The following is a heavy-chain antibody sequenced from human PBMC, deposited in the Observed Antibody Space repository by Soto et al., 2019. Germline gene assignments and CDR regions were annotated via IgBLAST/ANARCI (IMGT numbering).Heavy chain of an antibody. CDR1: GFTFSSYW. CDR2: ISGSGATT. J-gene: IGHJ3*02. CDR3: ARESFSDYVYAFDI. Sequence: GGSLRLSCAASGFTFSSYWMSWVRQAPGKGLEWVSGISGSGATTSYADSVKGRFTVSRDNSKNTLYLQMNSLTTEDTAVYYCARESFSDYVYAFDIWGQGKMVTVSS. D-gene: IGHD3-16*01. V-gene: IGHV3-23*01.